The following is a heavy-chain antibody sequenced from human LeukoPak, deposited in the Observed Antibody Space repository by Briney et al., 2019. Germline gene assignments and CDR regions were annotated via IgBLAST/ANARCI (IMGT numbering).Heavy chain of an antibody. D-gene: IGHD2-2*01. CDR3: ARAPGFRYYFDY. CDR1: GFTFSSHW. CDR2: IKQDGNEK. V-gene: IGHV3-7*01. Sequence: GGSLRLSCAASGFTFSSHWMSWVRQAPGKGLEWVAHIKQDGNEKYYVDSGKGRFTISRDNAQNSLYLQMNSLRGEDTAVYYCARAPGFRYYFDYWGQGTLVTVSS. J-gene: IGHJ4*02.